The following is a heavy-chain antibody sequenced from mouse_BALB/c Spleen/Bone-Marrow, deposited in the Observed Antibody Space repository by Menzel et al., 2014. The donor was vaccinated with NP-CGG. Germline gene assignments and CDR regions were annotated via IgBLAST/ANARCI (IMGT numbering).Heavy chain of an antibody. CDR3: ASYDYGYYFDY. CDR2: IDPANGST. J-gene: IGHJ2*01. CDR1: GFNIKDTY. Sequence: VQLQQSGAELVKPGASVKLSCTASGFNIKDTYMHWVKQRPEQGLEWIGRIDPANGSTKYDPKFQGKATITADTSSNTAYLQLSSLTSEDTAVYYCASYDYGYYFDYWGQGTTLTVSS. D-gene: IGHD2-4*01. V-gene: IGHV14-3*02.